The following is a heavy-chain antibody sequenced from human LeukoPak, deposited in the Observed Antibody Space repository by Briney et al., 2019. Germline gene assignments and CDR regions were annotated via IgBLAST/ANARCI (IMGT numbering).Heavy chain of an antibody. J-gene: IGHJ4*02. CDR1: GGPFSGYY. V-gene: IGHV4-34*01. Sequence: PSGTLSLTCAVYGGPFSGYYWTWIRQPPGKGLEWIGEINQGGTTNYNPSLRSRDTILIDTSRSQFSLRLSSVTAADTAVYYCARGRLFSGYRGNVGHEDFDYWGQGSLVTVSS. D-gene: IGHD5-12*01. CDR2: INQGGTT. CDR3: ARGRLFSGYRGNVGHEDFDY.